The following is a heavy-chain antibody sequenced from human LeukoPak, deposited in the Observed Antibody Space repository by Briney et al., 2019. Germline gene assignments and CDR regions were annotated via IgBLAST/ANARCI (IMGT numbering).Heavy chain of an antibody. V-gene: IGHV1-46*01. CDR2: INPSGGST. CDR1: GHTFTSYY. CDR3: VRGASSIAALNPFWYFDL. Sequence: ASVKVSCKASGHTFTSYYMHWVRQGPGHGLEWMRIINPSGGSTSYAQKFQGRVTMTRDTSTNTVYMELSSLRSEDTAVFYCVRGASSIAALNPFWYFDLWGRGTLVTVSS. D-gene: IGHD6-6*01. J-gene: IGHJ2*01.